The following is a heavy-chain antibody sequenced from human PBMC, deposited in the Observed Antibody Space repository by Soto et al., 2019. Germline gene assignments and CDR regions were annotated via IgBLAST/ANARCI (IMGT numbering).Heavy chain of an antibody. D-gene: IGHD6-6*01. V-gene: IGHV3-21*01. Sequence: EVQLVESGGGLVKPGGSLRLSCAASGFTFSSYSMNWVRQAPGKGLEWVSSISSSSSYIYYADSVKGRFTISRDNAKNSLYLQMNSLSAEDTAVYYCASISIATDAFDIWGQGTMVTVSS. J-gene: IGHJ3*02. CDR2: ISSSSSYI. CDR1: GFTFSSYS. CDR3: ASISIATDAFDI.